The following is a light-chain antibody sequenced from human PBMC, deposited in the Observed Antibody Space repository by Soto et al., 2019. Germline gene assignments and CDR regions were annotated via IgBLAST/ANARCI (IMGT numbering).Light chain of an antibody. CDR2: GAS. CDR3: QHYNNWPPWT. Sequence: EIVVTHSPVTLSVSPGERAPLSCRASQSVSSNLAWYQQKPVQAPRLLIYGASTRATGIPARFSGSGSGTEFTLTISSLQSEDFAVYYCQHYNNWPPWTFGQGTKV. CDR1: QSVSSN. J-gene: IGKJ1*01. V-gene: IGKV3-15*01.